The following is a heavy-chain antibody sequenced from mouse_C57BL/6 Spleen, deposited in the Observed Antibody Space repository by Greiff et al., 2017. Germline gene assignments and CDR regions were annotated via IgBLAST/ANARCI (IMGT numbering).Heavy chain of an antibody. CDR1: GYTFTDYN. J-gene: IGHJ1*03. Sequence: EVQLQQSGPELVKPGASVKIPCKASGYTFTDYNMDWVKQSHGKSLEWIGDINPNNGGTIYNQKFKGKATLTVDKSSSTAYMELRSLTSEDTAVYYCARLKLGTVVAPHWYFDVWGTGTTVTVSS. D-gene: IGHD1-1*01. CDR3: ARLKLGTVVAPHWYFDV. V-gene: IGHV1-18*01. CDR2: INPNNGGT.